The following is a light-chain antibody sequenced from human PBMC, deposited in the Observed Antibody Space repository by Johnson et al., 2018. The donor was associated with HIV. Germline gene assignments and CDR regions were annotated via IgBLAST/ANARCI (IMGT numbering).Light chain of an antibody. J-gene: IGLJ1*01. CDR3: RIWDSSLTSYV. CDR1: SSNIGNNY. CDR2: ENN. Sequence: QPALTQPPSVSAAPGQKVSISCSGSSSNIGNNYVSWYHHLPRTAPKLLIYENNKGSSGIPDRFSGSKSGTSATLGITGLRAGDEADYYCRIWDSSLTSYVFGAGTKVTVL. V-gene: IGLV1-51*01.